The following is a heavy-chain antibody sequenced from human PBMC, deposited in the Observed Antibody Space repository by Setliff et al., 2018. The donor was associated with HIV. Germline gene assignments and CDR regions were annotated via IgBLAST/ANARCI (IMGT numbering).Heavy chain of an antibody. CDR1: GGTFSSYA. CDR3: ARGSCSGCSWRDLRTYGMDV. J-gene: IGHJ6*02. Sequence: GASVKVSCKASGGTFSSYAISWVRQAPGQGLEWMGGIIPIFGTANYAQKFQGRVTITADESTSTAYMELSSLRSEDTAVYYCARGSCSGCSWRDLRTYGMDVWGQGTTVTVSS. CDR2: IIPIFGTA. V-gene: IGHV1-69*13. D-gene: IGHD2-15*01.